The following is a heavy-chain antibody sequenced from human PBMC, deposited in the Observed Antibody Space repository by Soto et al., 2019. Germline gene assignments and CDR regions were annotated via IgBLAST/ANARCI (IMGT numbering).Heavy chain of an antibody. Sequence: QVQLQESGPGLVKPSETLSLTCTVSGGSISSYYWSWIRQPPGKGLEWIGYISYSGSTNYNPSLKSRVTISVDTSKIQFSLKLSSVTTADTAVYYCARENRDCYNLDFDYWGQGTLVTVSS. J-gene: IGHJ4*02. V-gene: IGHV4-59*01. CDR1: GGSISSYY. CDR3: ARENRDCYNLDFDY. D-gene: IGHD2-21*01. CDR2: ISYSGST.